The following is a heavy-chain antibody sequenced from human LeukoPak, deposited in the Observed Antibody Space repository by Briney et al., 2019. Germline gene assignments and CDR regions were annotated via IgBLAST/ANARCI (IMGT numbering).Heavy chain of an antibody. CDR1: GGSISSSSYY. J-gene: IGHJ4*02. D-gene: IGHD5-18*01. CDR2: IYYSGST. V-gene: IGHV4-39*07. CDR3: ARGGYSYGSPLDY. Sequence: SETLSLTCTVSGGSISSSSYYWGWIRQPPGKGLEWIGSIYYSGSTYYNPSLKSRVTISVDTSKNQFSLKLSSVTAADTAVYYCARGGYSYGSPLDYWGQGTLVTVSS.